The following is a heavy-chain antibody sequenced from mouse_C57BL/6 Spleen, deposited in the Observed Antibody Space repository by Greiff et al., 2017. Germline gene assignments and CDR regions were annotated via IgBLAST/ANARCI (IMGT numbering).Heavy chain of an antibody. J-gene: IGHJ3*01. Sequence: QVQLQQSGPELVKPGASVKISCKASGYAFSSSWMNWVKQRPGKGLEWIGRIYPGDGDTNYNGKFKGKATLTADKSSSTAYMQLSSLTSEDSAVYFCGRSGYYDYLFADWGQGTLVTVSA. CDR1: GYAFSSSW. V-gene: IGHV1-82*01. D-gene: IGHD2-4*01. CDR3: GRSGYYDYLFAD. CDR2: IYPGDGDT.